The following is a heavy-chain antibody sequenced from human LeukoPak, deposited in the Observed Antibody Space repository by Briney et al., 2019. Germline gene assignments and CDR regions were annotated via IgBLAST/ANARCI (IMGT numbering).Heavy chain of an antibody. CDR2: ISAYNGNT. J-gene: IGHJ3*02. CDR1: GYTFTSYG. Sequence: ASVKVSCKASGYTFTSYGISWVRQAPGQGLEWMGWISAYNGNTNYAQKLQGRVTMTTDTSTSTAYMELRSLRSDDTAVYYCARDRRYYDSSGWAFDIWGQGTMVTASS. D-gene: IGHD3-22*01. CDR3: ARDRRYYDSSGWAFDI. V-gene: IGHV1-18*01.